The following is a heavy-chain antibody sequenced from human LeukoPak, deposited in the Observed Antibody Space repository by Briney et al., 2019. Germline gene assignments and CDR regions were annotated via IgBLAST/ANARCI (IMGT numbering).Heavy chain of an antibody. CDR3: ARDLRIYPLYSSSHPLDY. CDR2: ISGSGGST. J-gene: IGHJ4*02. D-gene: IGHD6-13*01. Sequence: GGSLRLSCAASGFTFSSYGMSWVRQAPGKGLEWVSAISGSGGSTYYADSVKGRFTISRDNSKNTLYLQMNSLRAEDTAVYYCARDLRIYPLYSSSHPLDYWGQGTQVTVSS. V-gene: IGHV3-23*01. CDR1: GFTFSSYG.